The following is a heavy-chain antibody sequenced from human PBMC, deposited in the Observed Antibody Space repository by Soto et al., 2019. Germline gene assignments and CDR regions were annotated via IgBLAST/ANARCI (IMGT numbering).Heavy chain of an antibody. J-gene: IGHJ4*02. V-gene: IGHV3-23*01. D-gene: IGHD5-12*01. CDR2: MSPSGGST. Sequence: GGSLTLSCAASGFPFSSYAMTWVRQAPGKGLEWVSTMSPSGGSTSFADSVKGRFTISRDISKNTLYLQMNSLRAEDTAVYYCAKVFGSGYDFDYWGQGTLVTVSS. CDR1: GFPFSSYA. CDR3: AKVFGSGYDFDY.